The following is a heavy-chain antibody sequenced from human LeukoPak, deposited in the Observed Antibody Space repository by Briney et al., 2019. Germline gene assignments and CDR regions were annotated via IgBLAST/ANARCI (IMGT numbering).Heavy chain of an antibody. CDR1: GFTFSSHA. V-gene: IGHV3-7*01. CDR3: ARSRGWRAYQDY. Sequence: GGSLRLSCAASGFTFSSHAMNWVRQAPGKGLEWVANINQDGSDKYYVDSVKGRFTISRDNAKNSLYLQVNSLRVEDTAVYYCARSRGWRAYQDYWGQGTLVTVSS. CDR2: INQDGSDK. D-gene: IGHD6-19*01. J-gene: IGHJ4*02.